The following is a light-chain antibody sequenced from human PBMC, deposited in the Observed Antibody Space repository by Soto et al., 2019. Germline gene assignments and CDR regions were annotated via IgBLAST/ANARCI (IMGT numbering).Light chain of an antibody. CDR2: NVS. Sequence: QSALTQPASVSGSPGQSITVSCTGTSSDIGVYNYVSWYQQHPGKAPKVMIYNVSNRPSVVSNRFSGSKSSNTASLTISGLQADVEADYYCSSYTIASTLVFGTGTKLTVL. V-gene: IGLV2-14*01. J-gene: IGLJ1*01. CDR3: SSYTIASTLV. CDR1: SSDIGVYNY.